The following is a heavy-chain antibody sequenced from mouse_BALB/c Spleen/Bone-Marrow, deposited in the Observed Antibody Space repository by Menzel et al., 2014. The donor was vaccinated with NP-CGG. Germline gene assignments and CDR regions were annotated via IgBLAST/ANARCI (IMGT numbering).Heavy chain of an antibody. J-gene: IGHJ1*01. CDR3: ARLYYDYDDVFYWYFDV. D-gene: IGHD2-4*01. CDR2: INPDSSTI. V-gene: IGHV4-1*02. CDR1: GFDFSRYW. Sequence: EVQVVESGGGLVQPGGSLKLSCAASGFDFSRYWMSWVRQAPGKGLEWIGEINPDSSTINYTPSLKDKFIISRDNAKNTLYLQMSKVRSKDTALYYCARLYYDYDDVFYWYFDVWGAGTTVTVSS.